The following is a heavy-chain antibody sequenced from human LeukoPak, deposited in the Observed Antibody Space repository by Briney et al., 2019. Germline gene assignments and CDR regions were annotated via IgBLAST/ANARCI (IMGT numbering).Heavy chain of an antibody. CDR1: GYTFTGYY. V-gene: IGHV1-2*04. J-gene: IGHJ4*02. Sequence: ASVKVSCKASGYTFTGYYMHWVRQAPGRGLEWMGWINPNSGGTNYAQKFQGWVTMTRDTSISTAYMELSRLRSDDTAVYYCARAHTRYSSSWYYFDYWGQGTLVTVSS. CDR2: INPNSGGT. CDR3: ARAHTRYSSSWYYFDY. D-gene: IGHD6-13*01.